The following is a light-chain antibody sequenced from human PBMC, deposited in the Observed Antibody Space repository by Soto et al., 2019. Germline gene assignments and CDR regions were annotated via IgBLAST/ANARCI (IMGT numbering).Light chain of an antibody. V-gene: IGKV1-27*01. CDR1: QGISNY. J-gene: IGKJ1*01. CDR3: HKYDIAPWT. CDR2: AAA. Sequence: DIQMTQSPSSLSASVRDRVTLTCRASQGISNYLAWYQQKQRKVPKLLIYAAATLQSAVTSRLSGSGSGTDVTLTISRLHHEDVASYYCHKYDIAPWTFGQGTKVEIK.